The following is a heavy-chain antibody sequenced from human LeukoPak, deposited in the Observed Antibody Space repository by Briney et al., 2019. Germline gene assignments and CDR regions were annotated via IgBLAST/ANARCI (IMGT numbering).Heavy chain of an antibody. CDR2: INNNSTVR. Sequence: PGGSLRLSCAASGFSFSSYAMNWVRQAPGKGLEWLSSINNNSTVRDHADSVKGRSTISRDNTKNSLYLQMNSLRDEDTAIYYCARDVRHIVATITGGIYNNYYGMDVWGQGTTVTVSS. CDR1: GFSFSSYA. J-gene: IGHJ6*02. V-gene: IGHV3-48*02. D-gene: IGHD5-12*01. CDR3: ARDVRHIVATITGGIYNNYYGMDV.